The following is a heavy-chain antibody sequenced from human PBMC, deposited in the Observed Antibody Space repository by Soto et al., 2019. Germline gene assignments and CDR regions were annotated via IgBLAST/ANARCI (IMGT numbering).Heavy chain of an antibody. D-gene: IGHD3-22*01. Sequence: EVQLVESGGGLIQPGGSLRLSCAACGFTFSSNDINWVRQAPGKGLEWVSLIYSGGSTYYADSVKGRFPISRDNPKNMLYLQMSSVGAEDTAVYCCATRRLLPGAAWGQGTMVTGSS. CDR1: GFTFSSND. CDR3: ATRRLLPGAA. CDR2: IYSGGST. V-gene: IGHV3-53*01. J-gene: IGHJ3*01.